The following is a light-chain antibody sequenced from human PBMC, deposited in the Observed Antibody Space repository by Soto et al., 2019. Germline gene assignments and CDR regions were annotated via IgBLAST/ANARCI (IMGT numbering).Light chain of an antibody. CDR2: DVS. CDR1: SGDIGGYNY. V-gene: IGLV2-14*03. CDR3: SSYTSTSTLYV. J-gene: IGLJ1*01. Sequence: QSALTQPASVSGSPGQSITISCTGTSGDIGGYNYVSWYQQLPGKFPKLIIDDVSNRPSGVSDRFAGSKSVNAASLTISGLQAEDEADYYCSSYTSTSTLYVFGTGTKLTVL.